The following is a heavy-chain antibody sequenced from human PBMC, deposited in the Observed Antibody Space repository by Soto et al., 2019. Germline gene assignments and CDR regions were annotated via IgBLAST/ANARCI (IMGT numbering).Heavy chain of an antibody. J-gene: IGHJ3*02. Sequence: PGESLKISCKGPGYSFTSYWVGWVRQMPGKGLEWMGIIYPGDSDTRYSPSFQGQVTISADKSISTAYLQWSSLKASDTAMYYCASRYCSSTRCHDAFDIWGQGTMVPVSS. V-gene: IGHV5-51*01. CDR1: GYSFTSYW. CDR2: IYPGDSDT. CDR3: ASRYCSSTRCHDAFDI. D-gene: IGHD2-2*01.